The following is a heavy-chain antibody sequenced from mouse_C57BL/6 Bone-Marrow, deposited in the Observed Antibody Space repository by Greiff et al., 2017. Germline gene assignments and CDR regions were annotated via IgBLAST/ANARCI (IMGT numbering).Heavy chain of an antibody. D-gene: IGHD2-1*01. Sequence: VQLQQSGPGLVAPSQSLSITCTVSGFSLTSYGVSWVRQPPGKGLEWLGVIWGDGSTNYHSALISRLSISKNNSKSHVFLKLNSLQTDDTATYYCAKPGGNYPYYAMDYWGQGTSVTVSS. CDR2: IWGDGST. V-gene: IGHV2-3*01. J-gene: IGHJ4*01. CDR1: GFSLTSYG. CDR3: AKPGGNYPYYAMDY.